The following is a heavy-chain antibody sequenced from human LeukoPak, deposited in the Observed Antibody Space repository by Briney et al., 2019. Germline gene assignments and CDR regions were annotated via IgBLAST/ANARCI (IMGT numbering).Heavy chain of an antibody. CDR2: SKGKTDGGAT. J-gene: IGHJ4*02. V-gene: IGHV3-15*01. CDR1: GFSFSDAS. Sequence: GGSLRLSCAASGFSFSDASMSWVRQAPGMGLEWIGRSKGKTDGGATDYSAPVKGRFTISRDDSNNTLYLQMNSLKIEDTAVYYCTSRDAVAATTLGYWGQGALVTVSS. D-gene: IGHD1-26*01. CDR3: TSRDAVAATTLGY.